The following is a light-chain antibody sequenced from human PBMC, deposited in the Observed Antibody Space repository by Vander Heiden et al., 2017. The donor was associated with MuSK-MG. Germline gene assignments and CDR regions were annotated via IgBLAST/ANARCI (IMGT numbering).Light chain of an antibody. Sequence: HSVLTQPPSASGTPGPRVTISCSGNNSNIGTNTVNWYQQLPGMAPKLLIYIDTQRPSGVPDRISGSKSGTSASLAISGLQSEDEADYYCAAWDDSLNGVVFGGGTKLTV. J-gene: IGLJ3*02. V-gene: IGLV1-44*01. CDR2: IDT. CDR3: AAWDDSLNGVV. CDR1: NSNIGTNT.